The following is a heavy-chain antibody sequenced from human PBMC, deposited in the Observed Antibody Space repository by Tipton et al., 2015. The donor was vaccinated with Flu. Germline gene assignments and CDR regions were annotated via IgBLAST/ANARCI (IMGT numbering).Heavy chain of an antibody. J-gene: IGHJ6*02. Sequence: LSLTCAASGFTFSSYWMHWVRQAPGKGLVWVSRINSDGSSTSYADSVKGRFTISRDNAKNTLYLQMNSLRAEDTAVYYCAREKRGYSYGSYYYYGMDVWGQGTTVTVSS. CDR2: INSDGSST. CDR1: GFTFSSYW. V-gene: IGHV3-74*01. CDR3: AREKRGYSYGSYYYYGMDV. D-gene: IGHD5-18*01.